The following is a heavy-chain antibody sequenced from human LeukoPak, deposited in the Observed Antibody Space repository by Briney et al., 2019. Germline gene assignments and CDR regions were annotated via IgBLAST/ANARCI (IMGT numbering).Heavy chain of an antibody. V-gene: IGHV3-23*01. CDR1: GLTFSSYA. CDR3: AKDRFSYSSGWFDY. J-gene: IGHJ4*02. Sequence: PAGGPLRLSCAASGLTFSSYAMSWVRQAPGKGLEGVSAISGSGGSTYYADSVKDRFTISRDNSKNTLYLQMNSLRAEDTAVYYCAKDRFSYSSGWFDYWGQGTLVTVS. CDR2: ISGSGGST. D-gene: IGHD6-19*01.